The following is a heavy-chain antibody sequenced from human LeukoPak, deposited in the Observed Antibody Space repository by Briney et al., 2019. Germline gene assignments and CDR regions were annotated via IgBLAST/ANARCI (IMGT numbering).Heavy chain of an antibody. Sequence: GGSLRLSCAASGFTFSSYAMSWVRQAPGKGLEWVSAISGSGGSTYYADSVKGRFTISRDNSKNTLYPQMNSLRAEDTAVYYCAKGGFLEWLLFIFDYWGQGTLVTVSS. CDR3: AKGGFLEWLLFIFDY. CDR1: GFTFSSYA. D-gene: IGHD3-3*01. V-gene: IGHV3-23*01. CDR2: ISGSGGST. J-gene: IGHJ4*02.